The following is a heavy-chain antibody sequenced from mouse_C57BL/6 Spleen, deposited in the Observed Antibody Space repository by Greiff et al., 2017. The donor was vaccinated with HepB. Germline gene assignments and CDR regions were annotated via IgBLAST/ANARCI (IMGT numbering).Heavy chain of an antibody. V-gene: IGHV1-64*01. J-gene: IGHJ4*01. CDR1: GYTFTSYW. CDR2: IHPNSGST. Sequence: QVQLQQPGAELVKPGASVKLSCKASGYTFTSYWMHWVKQRPGQGLEWIGMIHPNSGSTNYNEKFKSKATLTVDKSSSTAYMQLSSLTSEDSAVYYCATTVVATGEAMDYWGQGTSVTVSS. CDR3: ATTVVATGEAMDY. D-gene: IGHD1-1*01.